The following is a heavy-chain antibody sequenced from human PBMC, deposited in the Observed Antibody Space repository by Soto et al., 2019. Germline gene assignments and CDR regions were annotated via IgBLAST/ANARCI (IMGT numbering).Heavy chain of an antibody. Sequence: SETLSLTYDVYGGSVSGYYWSWIRQPPGKGLEWIGEINHSGSTNYNPSLKSRVTISVDTSKNQFSLKLSSVTAADTAVYYCARYQGGYYDILTGYFGYFDYWGQGTLVTVSS. J-gene: IGHJ4*02. CDR1: GGSVSGYY. CDR2: INHSGST. V-gene: IGHV4-34*01. D-gene: IGHD3-9*01. CDR3: ARYQGGYYDILTGYFGYFDY.